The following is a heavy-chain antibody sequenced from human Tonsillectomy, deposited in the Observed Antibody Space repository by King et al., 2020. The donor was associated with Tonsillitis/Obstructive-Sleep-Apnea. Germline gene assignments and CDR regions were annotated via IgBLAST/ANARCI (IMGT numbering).Heavy chain of an antibody. D-gene: IGHD2-2*01. CDR3: ASLHCRSTSCYPY. CDR2: VGPRDSYT. CDR1: GYSFTSYW. Sequence: VQLVESGAEVKKPGESLRISCKGSGYSFTSYWISWVRQMPGEGLEGVGRVGPRDSYTNFSPSFQGHVTISADKSISTAYLQWSSLRASDTAMYYCASLHCRSTSCYPYWGQGTLVTVSS. J-gene: IGHJ4*02. V-gene: IGHV5-10-1*01.